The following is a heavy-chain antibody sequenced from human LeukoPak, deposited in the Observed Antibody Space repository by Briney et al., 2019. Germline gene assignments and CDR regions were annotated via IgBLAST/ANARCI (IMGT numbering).Heavy chain of an antibody. CDR2: FYYGGGT. CDR1: GGSISSYY. Sequence: SETLSLTCTVSGGSISSYYWSWIRQPPGKGLEYIGYFYYGGGTNYNPSLKSRVTISVDTSKNQFSLKLSSVTAADTAVYYCARHRSRSIAARPGAFDIWGQGTMVTVSS. D-gene: IGHD6-6*01. V-gene: IGHV4-59*08. CDR3: ARHRSRSIAARPGAFDI. J-gene: IGHJ3*02.